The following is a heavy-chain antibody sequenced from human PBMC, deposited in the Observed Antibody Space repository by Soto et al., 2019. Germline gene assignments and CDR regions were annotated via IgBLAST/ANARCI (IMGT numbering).Heavy chain of an antibody. V-gene: IGHV1-2*02. CDR3: ARMESFGSLNWFDL. D-gene: IGHD5-18*01. CDR2: INPGSGAT. J-gene: IGHJ5*02. Sequence: ASVKVSCKASGYKFTAYYMRWVRQAIGQGLEWMGWINPGSGATSYAQTFQGRVTMTRDTSINTAYMELNSLTSEDTAIYYCARMESFGSLNWFDLWGQGTLVTVSS. CDR1: GYKFTAYY.